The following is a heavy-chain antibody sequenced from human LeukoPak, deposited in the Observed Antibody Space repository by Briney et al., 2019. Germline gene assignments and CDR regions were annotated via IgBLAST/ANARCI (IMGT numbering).Heavy chain of an antibody. CDR1: GFTFSDYY. CDR2: ITSNSYSM. V-gene: IGHV3-11*01. CDR3: ATEVDRSFDH. Sequence: GGSLRLSCAASGFTFSDYYMAWIRQAPGKGLEWISYITSNSYSMYYADSVEGRFTISRDNAEDSVFLQMDGLRVEDTAVYYCATEVDRSFDHWGQGVLVTVSS. J-gene: IGHJ4*02. D-gene: IGHD2-15*01.